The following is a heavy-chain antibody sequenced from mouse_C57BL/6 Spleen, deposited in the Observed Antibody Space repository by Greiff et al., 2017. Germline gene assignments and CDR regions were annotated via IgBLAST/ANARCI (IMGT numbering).Heavy chain of an antibody. CDR1: GYTFTSYW. J-gene: IGHJ2*01. CDR3: ARSDWEFDY. CDR2: IHPNSGST. Sequence: VQLQQPGAELVKPGASVKLSCKASGYTFTSYWMHWVKQRPGQGLEWIGMIHPNSGSTNYDEKFKSKATLTVDTSSSTAYMQLSSLTSEDSAVYYCARSDWEFDYWGQGTTLTVSS. D-gene: IGHD4-1*01. V-gene: IGHV1-64*01.